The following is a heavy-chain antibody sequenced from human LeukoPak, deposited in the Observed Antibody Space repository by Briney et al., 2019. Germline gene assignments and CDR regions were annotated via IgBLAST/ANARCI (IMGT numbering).Heavy chain of an antibody. CDR1: GFTFSSYS. V-gene: IGHV3-48*01. J-gene: IGHJ3*02. CDR3: ASPGDTAMVNAFDI. CDR2: ISSSSSTI. D-gene: IGHD5-18*01. Sequence: PPGGSLRLSCAASGFTFSSYSMNWVRQAPGKGLEWVSYISSSSSTIYYADSVKGRFTISRDNAKNSLYLQMNSLRAEDTAVYYCASPGDTAMVNAFDIWGQGTMVTVSS.